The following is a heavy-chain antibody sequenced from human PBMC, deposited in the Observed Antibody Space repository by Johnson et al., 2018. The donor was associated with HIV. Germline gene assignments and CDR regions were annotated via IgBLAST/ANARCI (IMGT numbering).Heavy chain of an antibody. CDR3: AGQVRAFDI. CDR1: GFIFDDYG. D-gene: IGHD1-1*01. J-gene: IGHJ3*02. V-gene: IGHV3-66*04. CDR2: IYSGGNT. Sequence: VQLVESGGGVVRPGASLRLSCEGFGFIFDDYGLNWVRQAPGKGLEWVSVIYSGGNTYYTDSVKGRFTISRDNSDNTMYLQMNSLRDEDTAVYYCAGQVRAFDIWGQGTMVTVSS.